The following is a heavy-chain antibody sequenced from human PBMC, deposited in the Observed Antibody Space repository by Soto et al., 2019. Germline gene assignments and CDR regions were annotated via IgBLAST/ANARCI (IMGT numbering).Heavy chain of an antibody. V-gene: IGHV3-23*01. D-gene: IGHD3-10*01. Sequence: EVQLLESGGGSVQPGGSLRLSCAASGFTFSSYAMSWVRQAPGQGLEWVSAISGSGGTSYHADSVKGRFTISRDNSKNTLYLQMNSLRAEDTAVYYCAKDRPWGSGSYSSFDYWGQGTLVTVSS. J-gene: IGHJ4*02. CDR3: AKDRPWGSGSYSSFDY. CDR1: GFTFSSYA. CDR2: ISGSGGTS.